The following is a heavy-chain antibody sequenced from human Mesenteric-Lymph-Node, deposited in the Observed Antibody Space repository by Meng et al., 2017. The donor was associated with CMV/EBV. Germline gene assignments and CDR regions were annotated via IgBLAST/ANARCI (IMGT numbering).Heavy chain of an antibody. CDR3: ARHAYIGWSGPWFDP. J-gene: IGHJ5*02. V-gene: IGHV4-39*01. Sequence: GSLRLSCTVSGDSIGTSGYYWVWIRQPPGQGLEWIGSVYFGASTYYNPSLKSRTTISVDTAKNQFSLRLDSVAAADTAVYYCARHAYIGWSGPWFDPWGQGTLVTVSS. D-gene: IGHD3-9*01. CDR2: VYFGAST. CDR1: GDSIGTSGYY.